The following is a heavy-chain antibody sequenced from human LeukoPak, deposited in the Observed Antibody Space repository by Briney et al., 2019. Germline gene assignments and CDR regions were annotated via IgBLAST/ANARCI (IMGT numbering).Heavy chain of an antibody. V-gene: IGHV4-61*09. J-gene: IGHJ4*02. Sequence: PSETLSLTCTVSGGSISGGSCCWSWIRQPAGKGLEWIGHIHSSGNTNYNPSLKSRVTISVDTSKNQFSLKLNSVTAADTAVYYCARDLGYGDRAVQVDYWGQGTLVTVSS. D-gene: IGHD4-17*01. CDR3: ARDLGYGDRAVQVDY. CDR1: GGSISGGSCC. CDR2: IHSSGNT.